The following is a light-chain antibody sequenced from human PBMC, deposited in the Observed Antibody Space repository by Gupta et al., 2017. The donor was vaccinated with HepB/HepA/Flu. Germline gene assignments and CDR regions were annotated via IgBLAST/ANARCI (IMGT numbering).Light chain of an antibody. CDR2: KAS. J-gene: IGKJ4*01. V-gene: IGKV1-5*03. CDR3: QHDDNSPLT. Sequence: DSQITHSPSTLSRSIGDRVSITFRASQSINSWLAWYQQKPGKAPKFLINKASTLESGVPSSFSGSWSGTEFTLTISSLQPEDFATYHCQHDDNSPLTFGGGTKVEIK. CDR1: QSINSW.